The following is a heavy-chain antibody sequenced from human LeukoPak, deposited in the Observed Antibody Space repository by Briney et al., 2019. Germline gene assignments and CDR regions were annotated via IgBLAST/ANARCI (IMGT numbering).Heavy chain of an antibody. V-gene: IGHV3-15*01. J-gene: IGHJ4*02. CDR1: GFTFSSYW. Sequence: PGGSLRLSCAASGFTFSSYWMHWVRQAPGKGLEWVGRIRRKTDGETTDHAAPVKGRFTISRDDSKNTLYLQMNSLKTEDTAVYYCVTDLVIKGYFDYWGQGALVTVSS. CDR2: IRRKTDGETT. D-gene: IGHD2-21*01. CDR3: VTDLVIKGYFDY.